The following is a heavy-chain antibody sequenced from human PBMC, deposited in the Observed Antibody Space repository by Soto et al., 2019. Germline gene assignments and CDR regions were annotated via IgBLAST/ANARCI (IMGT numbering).Heavy chain of an antibody. V-gene: IGHV3-23*01. J-gene: IGHJ3*02. D-gene: IGHD7-27*01. CDR2: ISGTDGTT. CDR3: AKPKLGIRAFDI. Sequence: GGSLRLSCEASGFTFSAYLMTWVRQAPGKGLEWVSSISGTDGTTYYADSVKGRFSISRDNSKNTLYLKMKSLSVNDTALYYCAKPKLGIRAFDIWGQGTMVSVSS. CDR1: GFTFSAYL.